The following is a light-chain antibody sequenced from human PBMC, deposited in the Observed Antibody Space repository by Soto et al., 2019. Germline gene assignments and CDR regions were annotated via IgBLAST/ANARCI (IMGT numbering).Light chain of an antibody. V-gene: IGKV1-5*03. CDR1: QTISSW. CDR2: KAS. CDR3: QQYDNYSGT. J-gene: IGKJ1*01. Sequence: DIQMTQSPSTLSGSVGDRVTITCRASQTISSWLAWYQQKPGKAPKLLIYKASTLKGGVPSRFSGSGSGTEFTLTISSLQPDDFATYYCQQYDNYSGTFGQGTKVDIK.